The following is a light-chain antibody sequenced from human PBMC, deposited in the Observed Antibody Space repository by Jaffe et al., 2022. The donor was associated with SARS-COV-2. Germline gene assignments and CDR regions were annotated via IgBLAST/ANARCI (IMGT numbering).Light chain of an antibody. CDR1: QSVSNY. CDR2: DAS. Sequence: EVVLTQSPGTLSLSPGERATLSCRASQSVSNYLAWYQQRPGQAPRLLIYDASSRATGSPDRFSGSGSGTDFALTISRLEPEDFAVYYCQQYGISKTFGQGTKVEIK. V-gene: IGKV3-20*01. CDR3: QQYGISKT. J-gene: IGKJ1*01.